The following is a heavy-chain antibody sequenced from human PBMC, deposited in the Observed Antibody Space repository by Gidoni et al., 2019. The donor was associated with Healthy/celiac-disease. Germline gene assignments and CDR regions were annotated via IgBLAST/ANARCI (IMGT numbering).Heavy chain of an antibody. CDR1: GCTFSSYG. V-gene: IGHV3-30*18. J-gene: IGHJ4*02. CDR3: AKEEAGAPFDY. Sequence: QVQLVESGGGVVQHGRSLRLSCAASGCTFSSYGMHWVRQAPGKGLEWVAVISYDGSNKYYADSVKGRFTISRDNSKNTLYLQMNSLRAEDTAVYYCAKEEAGAPFDYWGQGTLVTVSS. D-gene: IGHD1-26*01. CDR2: ISYDGSNK.